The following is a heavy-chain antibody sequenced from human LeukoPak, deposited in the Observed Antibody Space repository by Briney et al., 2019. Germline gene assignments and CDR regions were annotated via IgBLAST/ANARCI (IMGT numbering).Heavy chain of an antibody. Sequence: SQTLSLTCTVSGRSISSGGYYWSWLRQHPGKGLEWIGYIYYSGSTYYNPSLKSRVTISVDTSKNQFSLKLSSVTAADTAVYYCARANDYGEQFDYWGQGTLVTVSS. D-gene: IGHD4-17*01. CDR1: GRSISSGGYY. CDR3: ARANDYGEQFDY. J-gene: IGHJ4*02. V-gene: IGHV4-31*03. CDR2: IYYSGST.